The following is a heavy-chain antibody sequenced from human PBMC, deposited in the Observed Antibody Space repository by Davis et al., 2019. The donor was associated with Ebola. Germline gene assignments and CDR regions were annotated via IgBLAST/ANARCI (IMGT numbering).Heavy chain of an antibody. CDR2: IYHSGST. CDR3: ARRYCSGGSCPLDY. Sequence: SETLSLTCTVSGYSISSGYYWGWIRQPPGKGLEWIGSIYHSGSTYYNPSLKSRVTISVDRSKNQFSLKLSSVTAADTAVYYCARRYCSGGSCPLDYWGQGTLVTVSS. CDR1: GYSISSGYY. J-gene: IGHJ4*02. V-gene: IGHV4-38-2*02. D-gene: IGHD2-15*01.